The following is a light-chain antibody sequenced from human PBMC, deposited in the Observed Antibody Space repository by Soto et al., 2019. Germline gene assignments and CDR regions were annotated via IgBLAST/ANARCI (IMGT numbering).Light chain of an antibody. Sequence: EIVITQSPATLSVSPGERAALACRASQSVSSNLAWYQQKPGQAPRLLIYGASTRATGIPARFSGSGSGTEFTLTISSLQSEDFAVYYCQQYNNAGTFGQGTKLEIK. CDR3: QQYNNAGT. CDR2: GAS. CDR1: QSVSSN. V-gene: IGKV3-15*01. J-gene: IGKJ1*01.